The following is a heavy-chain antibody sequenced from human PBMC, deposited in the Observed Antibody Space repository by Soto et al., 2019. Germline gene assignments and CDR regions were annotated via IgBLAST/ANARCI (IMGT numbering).Heavy chain of an antibody. Sequence: SLRLSCAASGFTFDDYAMHWVRQAPGKGLEWVSGISWNSGSIGYADSVKGRFTISRDDAKNSLYLQMISLRAEDTALYYCAKDGYSSGWNFDYWGQGTLVTVSS. CDR2: ISWNSGSI. D-gene: IGHD6-19*01. J-gene: IGHJ4*02. V-gene: IGHV3-9*01. CDR1: GFTFDDYA. CDR3: AKDGYSSGWNFDY.